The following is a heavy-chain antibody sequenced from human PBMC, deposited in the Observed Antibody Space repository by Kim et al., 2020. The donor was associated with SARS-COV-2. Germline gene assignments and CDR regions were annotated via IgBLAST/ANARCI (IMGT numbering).Heavy chain of an antibody. CDR3: ARFTRHYDSTYGFDP. D-gene: IGHD3-22*01. Sequence: ASVKVSCKASGYTFTSYGISWVRQAPGQGLEWMGWISAYNGNTNYAQKLQGRVTMTTDTSTSTAYMELRSLRSDDTAVYYCARFTRHYDSTYGFDPWGQGTLVTVSS. V-gene: IGHV1-18*01. J-gene: IGHJ5*02. CDR2: ISAYNGNT. CDR1: GYTFTSYG.